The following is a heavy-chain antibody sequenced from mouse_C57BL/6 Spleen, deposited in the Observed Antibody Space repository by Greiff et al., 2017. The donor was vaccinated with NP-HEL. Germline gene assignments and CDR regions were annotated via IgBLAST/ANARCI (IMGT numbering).Heavy chain of an antibody. V-gene: IGHV5-4*01. CDR1: GFTFSSYA. CDR2: ISDGGSYT. D-gene: IGHD2-1*01. Sequence: EVMLVESGGGLVKPGGSLKLSCAASGFTFSSYAMSWVRQTPEKRLEWVATISDGGSYTYYPDNVKGRFTISRDNAKKNLYLQMSHLKSEDTAMYYCARDGYYGNYYAMDYWGQGTSVTVSS. J-gene: IGHJ4*01. CDR3: ARDGYYGNYYAMDY.